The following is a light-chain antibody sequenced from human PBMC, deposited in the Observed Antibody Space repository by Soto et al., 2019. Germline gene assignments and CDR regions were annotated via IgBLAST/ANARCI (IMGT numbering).Light chain of an antibody. J-gene: IGKJ1*01. CDR2: GAS. CDR3: QEYDDWPPWT. CDR1: QSVSNN. V-gene: IGKV3D-15*01. Sequence: VVTLTTRTLSRSPGERATVSWKALQSVSNNYLAWYQQKPGQAPRLLIYGASSRATGIPDRFSGSGSGTEFTLTISSLQSEDFAVYYWQEYDDWPPWTLGQGTKVDIK.